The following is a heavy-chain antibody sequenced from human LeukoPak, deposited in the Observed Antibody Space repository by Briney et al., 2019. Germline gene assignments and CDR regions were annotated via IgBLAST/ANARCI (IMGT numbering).Heavy chain of an antibody. CDR2: MNPNSGNT. D-gene: IGHD2-2*02. Sequence: ASVKVSCKASGYTFTSYDINWVRQATGQGLEWMGWMNPNSGNTGYAQKFQGRVTMTRNTSISTAYMELSSLRSEDTAVYYCARVLAAAIPYYYYYYMDVWGKGTTVTVSS. V-gene: IGHV1-8*01. CDR3: ARVLAAAIPYYYYYYMDV. CDR1: GYTFTSYD. J-gene: IGHJ6*03.